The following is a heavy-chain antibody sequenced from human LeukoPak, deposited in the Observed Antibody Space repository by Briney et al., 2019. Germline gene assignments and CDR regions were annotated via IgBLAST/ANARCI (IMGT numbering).Heavy chain of an antibody. CDR2: ISWNSGSI. CDR3: TKGRGGGTAYCLDY. Sequence: GGSLRLSCAASGLTSDDYAMHWVRQAPGRGLEWVSGISWNSGSIGYADSVKGRFTISRDDAKNSLYLQMNSLRAEDTAFYYCTKGRGGGTAYCLDYWGQGILVTVSP. V-gene: IGHV3-9*02. D-gene: IGHD1-26*01. CDR1: GLTSDDYA. J-gene: IGHJ4*02.